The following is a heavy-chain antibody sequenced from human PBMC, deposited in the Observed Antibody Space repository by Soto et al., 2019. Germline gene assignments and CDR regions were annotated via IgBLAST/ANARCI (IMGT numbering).Heavy chain of an antibody. D-gene: IGHD5-12*01. Sequence: QVQLQESGPGLVKPSGTLSLTCAVSSGSISSSNWWSWVRQPPGKGLEWIGEIYHSGSTNYNPSLNSRVTISVDKSKNQFSLKLSSVTAADTAVYYCARVRQWLRFYYYYYMDVWGKGTTVTVSS. CDR2: IYHSGST. J-gene: IGHJ6*03. CDR3: ARVRQWLRFYYYYYMDV. V-gene: IGHV4-4*02. CDR1: SGSISSSNW.